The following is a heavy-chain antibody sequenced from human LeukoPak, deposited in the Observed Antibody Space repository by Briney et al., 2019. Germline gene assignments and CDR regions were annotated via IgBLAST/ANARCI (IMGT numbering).Heavy chain of an antibody. V-gene: IGHV1-18*01. D-gene: IGHD1-26*01. Sequence: ASVKVSCKASGYTFTSYGISWVRQAPGQGLEWMGWISAYNGNTNYAQKLQGRVTMTTDTSTSTAYMELRSPRSDDTAVYYCAREAGVGATYYYYFDYWGQGTLVTVSS. CDR2: ISAYNGNT. CDR3: AREAGVGATYYYYFDY. CDR1: GYTFTSYG. J-gene: IGHJ4*02.